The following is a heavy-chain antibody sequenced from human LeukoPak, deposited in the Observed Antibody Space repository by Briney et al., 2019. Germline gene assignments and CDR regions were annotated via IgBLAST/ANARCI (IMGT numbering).Heavy chain of an antibody. CDR1: GYTFTSYG. CDR3: ARLHVLLWFGELLTVRRLGYYYYHYMDV. CDR2: ISAYNGNT. D-gene: IGHD3-10*01. V-gene: IGHV1-18*01. J-gene: IGHJ6*03. Sequence: ASVKVSCKASGYTFTSYGISWVRQAPGQGLEWMGWISAYNGNTNYAQKLQGRVTMTTDTSTSTAYMELRSLRSDDTAVYYCARLHVLLWFGELLTVRRLGYYYYHYMDVWGKGTTVTISS.